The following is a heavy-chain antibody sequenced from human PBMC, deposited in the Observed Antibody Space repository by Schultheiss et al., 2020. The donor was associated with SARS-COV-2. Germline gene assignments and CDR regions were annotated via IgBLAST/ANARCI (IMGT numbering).Heavy chain of an antibody. D-gene: IGHD2-2*01. Sequence: GSLRLSCAVYGGSFSGYYWSWIRQPPGKGLEWIGYIYYSGSTYYNPSLKSRVTISVDTSKNQFSLKLSSVTAADTAVYYCSRGHFVVPAARGSFDYWGQGTLVTVSS. CDR1: GGSFSGYY. J-gene: IGHJ4*02. CDR2: IYYSGST. CDR3: SRGHFVVPAARGSFDY. V-gene: IGHV4-34*01.